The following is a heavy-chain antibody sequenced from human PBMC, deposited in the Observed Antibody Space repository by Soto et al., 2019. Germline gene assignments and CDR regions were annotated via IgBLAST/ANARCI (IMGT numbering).Heavy chain of an antibody. Sequence: PGGSLRLSCAASGFTFSSYGMHWVRQAPGKGLEWVAVIWYDGGNKYYADSVKGRFTISRDNSKNTLYLQMNSLRAEDTAVYYCARDLRLGELSFNAFDIWGQGTMVTVSS. J-gene: IGHJ3*02. CDR2: IWYDGGNK. CDR3: ARDLRLGELSFNAFDI. D-gene: IGHD3-16*02. V-gene: IGHV3-33*01. CDR1: GFTFSSYG.